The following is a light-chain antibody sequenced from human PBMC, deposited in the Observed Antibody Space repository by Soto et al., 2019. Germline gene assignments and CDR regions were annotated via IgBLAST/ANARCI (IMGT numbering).Light chain of an antibody. CDR1: QSVSSN. J-gene: IGKJ3*01. Sequence: PRAAVFVSPGERETLSCRASQSVSSNLAWYQQKPGQAPRLLIYGASTRATGIPARFSGSVSGTEFTLTISSLRSVDFAVDYCQQYHNWPPLFGPGTKVDI. CDR3: QQYHNWPPL. V-gene: IGKV3-15*01. CDR2: GAS.